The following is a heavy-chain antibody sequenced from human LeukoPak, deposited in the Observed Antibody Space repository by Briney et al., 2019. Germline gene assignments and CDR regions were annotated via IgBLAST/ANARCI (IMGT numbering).Heavy chain of an antibody. CDR3: ARRVVVGGYGWFDP. D-gene: IGHD2-2*01. J-gene: IGHJ5*02. CDR1: GYSFTSYW. V-gene: IGHV5-51*01. CDR2: IYPGDSDT. Sequence: GESLKISCKGSGYSFTSYWIGGVRQMPGKGLGWMGIIYPGDSDTRYSPSFQGQVTISADKSISTAYLQWSSPKASDTAMYCCARRVVVGGYGWFDPWGQGTLVTVSS.